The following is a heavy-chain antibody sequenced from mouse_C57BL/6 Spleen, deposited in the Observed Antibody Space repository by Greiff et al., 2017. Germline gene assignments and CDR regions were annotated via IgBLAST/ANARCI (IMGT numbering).Heavy chain of an antibody. CDR1: GYAFSSSW. Sequence: VQLQQSGPELVKPGASVKISCKASGYAFSSSWMNWVKQRPGKGLEWIGRIYPGDGDTNYNGKFKGKATRTADKSSSTAYMQLSSLTSEDSAVYFCARRRDYDGADYFDYWGQGTTLTVSS. CDR3: ARRRDYDGADYFDY. J-gene: IGHJ2*01. D-gene: IGHD2-4*01. V-gene: IGHV1-82*01. CDR2: IYPGDGDT.